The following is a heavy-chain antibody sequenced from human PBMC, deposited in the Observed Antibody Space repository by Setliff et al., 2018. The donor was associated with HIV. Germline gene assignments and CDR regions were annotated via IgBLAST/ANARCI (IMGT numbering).Heavy chain of an antibody. V-gene: IGHV4-39*07. Sequence: SETLSLTCTVSGGSISSSSYYWGWIRQPPGKGLEWIGTIYYSGSTYYNTSLKGRVTISVDTSKDQFSLKLSSVTAADTAVYYCARRNVVVPAALDYWGQGTLVTVSS. J-gene: IGHJ4*02. CDR2: IYYSGST. CDR3: ARRNVVVPAALDY. D-gene: IGHD2-2*01. CDR1: GGSISSSSYY.